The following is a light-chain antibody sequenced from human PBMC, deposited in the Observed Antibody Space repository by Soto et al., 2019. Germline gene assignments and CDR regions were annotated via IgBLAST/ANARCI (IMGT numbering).Light chain of an antibody. Sequence: EIVLTQSPGTLSLSPGERATLSCRASQSVSSSYLAWYQQKPGQAPRLLIYGASSRATGIPDRFSGSGSGINFTLTISRLEPEDFAGYYCQQYGSSPWTFAQGTKVKIK. V-gene: IGKV3-20*01. CDR1: QSVSSSY. CDR3: QQYGSSPWT. CDR2: GAS. J-gene: IGKJ1*01.